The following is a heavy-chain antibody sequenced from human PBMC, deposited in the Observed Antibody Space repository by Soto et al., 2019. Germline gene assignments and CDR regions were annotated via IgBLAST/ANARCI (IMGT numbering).Heavy chain of an antibody. V-gene: IGHV3-30*03. D-gene: IGHD1-26*01. Sequence: QVQLVESGGGVVQPGRSLRLSCAASGFPFTTYGMHWVREGPGKGLEWVAVISYDGSNKYYADSVKGRFTISRDNSKNTLYLQMNSLSPEDTALYYCVGSQYYFDYRGQGTLVTVSS. CDR2: ISYDGSNK. J-gene: IGHJ4*02. CDR3: VGSQYYFDY. CDR1: GFPFTTYG.